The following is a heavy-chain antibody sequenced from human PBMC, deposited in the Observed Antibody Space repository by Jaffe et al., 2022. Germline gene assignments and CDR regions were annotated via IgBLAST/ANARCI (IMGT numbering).Heavy chain of an antibody. CDR1: GFTFSSYG. Sequence: QVQLVESGGGVVQPGGSLRLSCAASGFTFSSYGMHWVRQAPGKGLEWVAFIRYDGSNKYYADSVKGRFTISRDNSKNTLYLQMNSLRAEDTAVYYCAKDLWDSQAEQHWGQGTLVTVSS. D-gene: IGHD3-16*01. J-gene: IGHJ1*01. CDR2: IRYDGSNK. V-gene: IGHV3-30*02. CDR3: AKDLWDSQAEQH.